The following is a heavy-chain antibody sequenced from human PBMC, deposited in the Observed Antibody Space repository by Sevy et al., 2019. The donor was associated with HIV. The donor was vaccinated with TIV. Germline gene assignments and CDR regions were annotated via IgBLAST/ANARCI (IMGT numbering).Heavy chain of an antibody. CDR1: GFNFDDYG. CDR3: GVHSIPADDDY. V-gene: IGHV3-20*04. CDR2: INWNGASR. Sequence: GGSLRLSCAASGFNFDDYGMSWVRQAPGKGLEWVSSINWNGASRGYAASVKGRFTISRDNAKNSLYLQMNSLRAEDTALYYCGVHSIPADDDYWGQGTLVTVSS. J-gene: IGHJ4*02. D-gene: IGHD6-13*01.